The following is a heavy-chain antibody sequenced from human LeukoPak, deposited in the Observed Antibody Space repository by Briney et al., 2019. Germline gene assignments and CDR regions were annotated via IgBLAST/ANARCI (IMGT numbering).Heavy chain of an antibody. CDR1: GESVSGYY. CDR3: ARRVPNHCLAY. D-gene: IGHD1-14*01. CDR2: INRSGST. J-gene: IGHJ4*02. V-gene: IGHV4-34*01. Sequence: PSETLSLTCAVSGESVSGYYWSWIRQPPGKGLEWIGEINRSGSTNYNPSLKSRVTISVDTSKNQFSLTLRSATAADTAVYYCARRVPNHCLAYWGQRTLVSVSS.